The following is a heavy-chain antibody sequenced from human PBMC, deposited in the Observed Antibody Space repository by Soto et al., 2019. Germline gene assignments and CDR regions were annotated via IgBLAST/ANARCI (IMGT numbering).Heavy chain of an antibody. CDR3: ARSRSTDFWSGYRPYGMDV. CDR2: ISSSGSTI. D-gene: IGHD3-3*01. CDR1: GFTFSSYE. Sequence: GGSLRLSCAASGFTFSSYEMNWVRQAPGKGLEWVSYISSSGSTIYYADSVKGRFTISRDNAKNSLYLQMNSLRAEDTAVYYCARSRSTDFWSGYRPYGMDVWGPGTTVTVSS. V-gene: IGHV3-48*03. J-gene: IGHJ6*02.